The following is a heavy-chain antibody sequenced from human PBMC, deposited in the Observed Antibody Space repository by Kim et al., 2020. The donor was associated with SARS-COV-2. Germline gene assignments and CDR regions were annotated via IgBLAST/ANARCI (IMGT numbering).Heavy chain of an antibody. Sequence: GGSLRLSCAASGFTFGDYAMHWVRQAPGKGLEWVAGISCNSGTIGYGDSVKGRFTISRDNAKKSLYLQMNSLRAEDTALYYCVKGGSTSGLGYYYSMDVWGKGTTVTVSS. D-gene: IGHD2-2*01. V-gene: IGHV3-9*01. J-gene: IGHJ6*03. CDR3: VKGGSTSGLGYYYSMDV. CDR1: GFTFGDYA. CDR2: ISCNSGTI.